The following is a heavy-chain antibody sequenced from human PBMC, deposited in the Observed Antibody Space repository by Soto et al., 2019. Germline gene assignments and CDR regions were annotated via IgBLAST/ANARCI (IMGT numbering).Heavy chain of an antibody. Sequence: SVKVSCKASGGTFSSYAISWVRQAPGQGLEWMGGIIPIFGTANYAQKFQGRVTITADESTSTAYMELSSLRSEDTAVYYCARVNWNYVWFDPWGQGTLVTVSS. CDR2: IIPIFGTA. J-gene: IGHJ5*02. CDR3: ARVNWNYVWFDP. CDR1: GGTFSSYA. D-gene: IGHD1-7*01. V-gene: IGHV1-69*13.